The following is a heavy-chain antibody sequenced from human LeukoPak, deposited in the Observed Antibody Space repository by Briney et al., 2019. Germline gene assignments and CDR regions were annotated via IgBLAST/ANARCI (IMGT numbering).Heavy chain of an antibody. CDR1: GFTFSSYA. Sequence: PGGSLRLSCAASGFTFSSYAMSWVRQAPGKGLEWVSAISGSGGSTYYVDSVKGRFTISRDNSKNTLYLQMNSLRAEDTAVYYCASHHYYDSSGLDDYFDYWGQGTLVTVSS. D-gene: IGHD3-22*01. V-gene: IGHV3-23*01. J-gene: IGHJ4*02. CDR3: ASHHYYDSSGLDDYFDY. CDR2: ISGSGGST.